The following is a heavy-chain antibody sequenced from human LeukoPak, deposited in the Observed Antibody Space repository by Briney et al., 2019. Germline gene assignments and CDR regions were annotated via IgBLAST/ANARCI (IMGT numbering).Heavy chain of an antibody. Sequence: SETLSLTCTVSGGSISSYYWSWIRQPPGKGLEWIGYIYYSGSTKYNPSLNSRLTMSVDTSKNQFSLKLSSVTAADTAVYFCARAAMGSLFDSWGQGTLVTVSS. V-gene: IGHV4-59*01. D-gene: IGHD5-18*01. CDR3: ARAAMGSLFDS. CDR2: IYYSGST. J-gene: IGHJ4*02. CDR1: GGSISSYY.